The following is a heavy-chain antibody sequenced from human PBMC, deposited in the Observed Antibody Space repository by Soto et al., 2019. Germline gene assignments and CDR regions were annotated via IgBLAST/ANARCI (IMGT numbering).Heavy chain of an antibody. CDR3: ATGPSLTAHPYNWFDP. CDR1: GFTFSTYA. J-gene: IGHJ5*02. V-gene: IGHV3-23*01. D-gene: IGHD2-21*02. Sequence: EVQLLESGGGLVQPGGSLRLSCAASGFTFSTYAVYWVRQAPGKGLEWVSAISASGSSTYYADSVKGRFTISRDNSKNTLYLQMNSLRDEDTAVYYCATGPSLTAHPYNWFDPWGHGTLVTVSS. CDR2: ISASGSST.